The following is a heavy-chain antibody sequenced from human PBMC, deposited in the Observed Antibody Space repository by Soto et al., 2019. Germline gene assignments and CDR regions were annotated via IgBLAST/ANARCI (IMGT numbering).Heavy chain of an antibody. CDR1: GGTFSSYA. V-gene: IGHV1-69*01. CDR3: ASTVTTFGGEDYYYYGMDV. CDR2: IIPIFGTA. J-gene: IGHJ6*02. D-gene: IGHD4-4*01. Sequence: QVQLVQSGAEVKKPGSSVKVSCNASGGTFSSYAISWVRQAPGQGLEWMGGIIPIFGTANYAQKFQGRVTITADESTSTASMELSSLRSEDTAVYYCASTVTTFGGEDYYYYGMDVWGQGTTVTVSS.